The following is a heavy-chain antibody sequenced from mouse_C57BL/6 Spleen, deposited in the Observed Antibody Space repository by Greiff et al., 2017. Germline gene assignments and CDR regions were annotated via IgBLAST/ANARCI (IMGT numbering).Heavy chain of an antibody. CDR1: GYTFTDYE. CDR2: IDPETGGT. V-gene: IGHV1-15*01. CDR3: TSGEGALYAMDY. J-gene: IGHJ4*01. Sequence: VQLQQSGAELVRPGASVTLSCKASGYTFTDYEMHWVKQTPVHGLEWIGAIDPETGGTAYNQKFKGKAILTADKPSSTAYMELRSLTSEDSAVYYCTSGEGALYAMDYWGQGTSVTVSS.